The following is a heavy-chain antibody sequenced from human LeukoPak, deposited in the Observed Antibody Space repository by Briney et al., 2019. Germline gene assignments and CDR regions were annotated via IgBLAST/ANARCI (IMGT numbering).Heavy chain of an antibody. J-gene: IGHJ6*03. CDR3: ARGRGSYRLVDYYYMDV. V-gene: IGHV4-34*01. D-gene: IGHD1-26*01. CDR1: GGSFSGYY. CDR2: INHSGST. Sequence: SETLSLTCAVYGGSFSGYYWSWIRQPPGKGLEWIGEINHSGSTNYNPSLKSRVTISVDTSKNQFSLKLSSVTAADTAVYYCARGRGSYRLVDYYYMDVWGQGTTVTVSS.